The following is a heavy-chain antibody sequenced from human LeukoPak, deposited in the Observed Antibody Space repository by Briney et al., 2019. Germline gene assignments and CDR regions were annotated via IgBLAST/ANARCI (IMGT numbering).Heavy chain of an antibody. CDR2: IYHSGST. D-gene: IGHD1-1*01. CDR1: GGSIGSGGYS. Sequence: SETLSLTCAVSGGSIGSGGYSWSWIRQPPGKGLEWIGYIYHSGSTYYNPSLKSRVTISVDRSKNQFSLKLSSVTAADTAVYYCARGTYWRFDYWGQGTLVTVSS. J-gene: IGHJ4*02. V-gene: IGHV4-30-2*01. CDR3: ARGTYWRFDY.